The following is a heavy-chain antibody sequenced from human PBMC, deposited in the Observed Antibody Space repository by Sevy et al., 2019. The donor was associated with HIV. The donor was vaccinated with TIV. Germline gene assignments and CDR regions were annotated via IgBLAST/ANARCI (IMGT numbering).Heavy chain of an antibody. D-gene: IGHD3-22*01. CDR3: ARDFDDNSGYYYGAIDY. V-gene: IGHV3-48*03. CDR1: GFTFSSYE. CDR2: IGSDGTTI. J-gene: IGHJ4*02. Sequence: GGSLRLSCAASGFTFSSYEMNWVRQAPGKGLEWVSYIGSDGTTIYYADSVNGRFTISRDNARNSVSLQMNSLRAEDTAVYDCARDFDDNSGYYYGAIDYWGQGTLVTVSS.